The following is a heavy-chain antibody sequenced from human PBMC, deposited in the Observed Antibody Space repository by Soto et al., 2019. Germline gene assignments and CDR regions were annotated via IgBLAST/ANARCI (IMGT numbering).Heavy chain of an antibody. CDR1: GYTFTSYD. CDR3: ARGRIGRKAAAGTYFDY. D-gene: IGHD6-13*01. V-gene: IGHV1-8*01. CDR2: MNPNSGNT. Sequence: ASVKVSCKASGYTFTSYDINWVRQATGQGLEWMGWMNPNSGNTGYAQKFQGRVTMTRNTSISTAYMELSSLRSEDTAVYYCARGRIGRKAAAGTYFDYWGPGTLVTVSS. J-gene: IGHJ4*02.